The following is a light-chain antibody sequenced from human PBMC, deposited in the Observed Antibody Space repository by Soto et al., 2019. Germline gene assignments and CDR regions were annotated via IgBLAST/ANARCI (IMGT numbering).Light chain of an antibody. CDR1: SSDVDDYRY. CDR2: DGT. J-gene: IGLJ1*01. CDR3: CSYVTTPEI. V-gene: IGLV2-11*01. Sequence: LAQPRSVSGAPGQLLTISCTGTSSDVDDYRYVSWYQQYPGKAPKLVIYDGTKRPSGVPDRFSGSNSGNTASLTISGLQAEDEADYYCCSYVTTPEIFGTGTKVTVL.